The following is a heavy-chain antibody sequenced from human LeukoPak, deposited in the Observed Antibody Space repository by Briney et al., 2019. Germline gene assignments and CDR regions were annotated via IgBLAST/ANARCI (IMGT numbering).Heavy chain of an antibody. Sequence: GGSLRLSCVASGFTFSSYWMHWVRQTPGQGLMWVARIQSDGSTIYADSVQSRFTISRDNAKSTVYLQMNSLRVDDTAVYFCTRAITYFYGSVTYDWFESWGQGIRVTVSS. CDR3: TRAITYFYGSVTYDWFES. J-gene: IGHJ5*01. CDR1: GFTFSSYW. CDR2: IQSDGST. D-gene: IGHD3-10*01. V-gene: IGHV3-74*01.